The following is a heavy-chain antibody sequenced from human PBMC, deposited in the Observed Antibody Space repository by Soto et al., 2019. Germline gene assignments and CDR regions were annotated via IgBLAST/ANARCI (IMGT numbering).Heavy chain of an antibody. D-gene: IGHD2-15*01. V-gene: IGHV3-21*01. Sequence: EVKLVQSGGGLVKPGGSLRLSCEGSGFTFSSYSMDWVRQVPGKGLEWVSSISSTSNYIYYVDSVKGRISISRDNAKKSLYLQLNSLRAEDTAVYYCAKENSYRAFDVWGQGTVVTVS. J-gene: IGHJ3*01. CDR1: GFTFSSYS. CDR3: AKENSYRAFDV. CDR2: ISSTSNYI.